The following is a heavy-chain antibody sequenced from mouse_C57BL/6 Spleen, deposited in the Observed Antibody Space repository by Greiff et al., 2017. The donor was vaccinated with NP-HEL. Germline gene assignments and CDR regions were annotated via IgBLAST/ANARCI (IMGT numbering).Heavy chain of an antibody. J-gene: IGHJ2*01. D-gene: IGHD1-1*01. V-gene: IGHV1-18*01. CDR2: INPNNGGT. CDR1: GYTFTDYN. Sequence: VQLKESGPELVKPGASVKIPCKASGYTFTDYNMDWVKQSHGKSLEWIGDINPNNGGTIYNQKFKGKATLTVDKSSSTAYMELRSLTSEDTAVYYCARTPDYYGSSFDYWGQGTTLTVSS. CDR3: ARTPDYYGSSFDY.